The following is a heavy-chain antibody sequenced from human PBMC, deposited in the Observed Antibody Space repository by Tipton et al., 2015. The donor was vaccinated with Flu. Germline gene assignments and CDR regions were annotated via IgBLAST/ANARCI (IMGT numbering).Heavy chain of an antibody. J-gene: IGHJ3*02. CDR2: TYYRSKWFY. CDR3: ARALRTSGSHAFDI. CDR1: GDSVSGNNVA. Sequence: GLVKPSQTLSLTCAISGDSVSGNNVAWNWIRQSPSRGLEWLGRTYYRSKWFYDYAVSVNTRITINPDTSMNQFSLQLNSVTPEDTAVYYCARALRTSGSHAFDIWGQGTMVTVSS. D-gene: IGHD1-26*01. V-gene: IGHV6-1*01.